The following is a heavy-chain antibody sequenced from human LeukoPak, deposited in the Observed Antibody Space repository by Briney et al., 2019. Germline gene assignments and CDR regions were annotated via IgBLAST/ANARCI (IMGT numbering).Heavy chain of an antibody. CDR2: IKQDGSEK. Sequence: PGGSLRLSCAASGFTFSSYWMSWVRQAPGKGLEWVANIKQDGSEKYYVDSVKGRFTISRDNAKNSLYLQMNSLRAEDTAVYYCARVFREAPAGLPMNRVDYWGQGTLVTVSS. J-gene: IGHJ4*02. D-gene: IGHD1-14*01. CDR3: ARVFREAPAGLPMNRVDY. CDR1: GFTFSSYW. V-gene: IGHV3-7*01.